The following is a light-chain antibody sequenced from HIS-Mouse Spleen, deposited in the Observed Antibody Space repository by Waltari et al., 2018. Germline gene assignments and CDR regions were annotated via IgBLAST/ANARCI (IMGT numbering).Light chain of an antibody. V-gene: IGLV3-10*01. Sequence: SYALTQPPSVSVSPGPTARITCSGYALPKKFAYWYQQKSGQAHVLVIYEDSKRPSGIPERFSGSSSGTMATLTISGAQVEDEADYYCYSTDSSGNHRVFGGGTKLTVL. CDR1: ALPKKF. CDR3: YSTDSSGNHRV. CDR2: EDS. J-gene: IGLJ2*01.